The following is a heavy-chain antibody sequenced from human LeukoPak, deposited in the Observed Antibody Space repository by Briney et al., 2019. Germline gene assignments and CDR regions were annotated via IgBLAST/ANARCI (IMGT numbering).Heavy chain of an antibody. V-gene: IGHV5-51*01. Sequence: GESLKISCKGSGYSFTSYWIAWVRQKPGKGLEWMGIIYPGDSDTRYSPPFQGQVTISADKSISTAYLQWRTLKASDTAMYYCARQPDTSGFPNYWGQGTLVTVSS. CDR1: GYSFTSYW. CDR3: ARQPDTSGFPNY. J-gene: IGHJ4*02. D-gene: IGHD3-22*01. CDR2: IYPGDSDT.